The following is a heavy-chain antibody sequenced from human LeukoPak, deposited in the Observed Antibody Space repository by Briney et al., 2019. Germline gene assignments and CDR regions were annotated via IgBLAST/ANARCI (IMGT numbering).Heavy chain of an antibody. CDR2: INQDESEK. D-gene: IGHD3-10*01. V-gene: IGHV3-7*01. J-gene: IGHJ4*02. CDR1: GFTFSSYC. CDR3: ARDRGYSNFDY. Sequence: PGGSLRLSCAASGFTFSSYCMSWVRQAPGKGLEWVANINQDESEKNYVDSVKGRFTISRDNAQNSLYLQVNSLRAEYTAGYYCARDRGYSNFDYWGQGTLVTVSS.